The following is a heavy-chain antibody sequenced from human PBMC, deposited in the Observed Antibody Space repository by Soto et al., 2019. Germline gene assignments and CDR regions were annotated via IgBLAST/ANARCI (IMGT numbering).Heavy chain of an antibody. V-gene: IGHV4-4*02. J-gene: IGHJ6*02. CDR3: ARILRYFAWLDGGMDV. CDR2: IYHSGST. Sequence: QVQLQESGPGLVKPSGTLSLTCAVSGGSISSSNWWSWVRQPPGKGLEWIGEIYHSGSTNYNPSLKSRVTRSEAKSKNQFSLKLSPVPVADTAVCYCARILRYFAWLDGGMDVWCQGTTVTVSS. D-gene: IGHD3-9*01. CDR1: GGSISSSNW.